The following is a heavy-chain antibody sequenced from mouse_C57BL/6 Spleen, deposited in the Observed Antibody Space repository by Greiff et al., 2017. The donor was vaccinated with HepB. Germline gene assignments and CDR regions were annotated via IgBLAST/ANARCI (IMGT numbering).Heavy chain of an antibody. CDR2: IYPGDGDT. CDR3: ARDDGYYSAWFAY. D-gene: IGHD2-3*01. Sequence: VQLQQSGPELVKPGASVKISCKASGYAFSSSWMNWVKQRPGKGLEWIGRIYPGDGDTNYNGKFKGKATLTADKSYSTAYMQLSSLTSEDSAVYFCARDDGYYSAWFAYWGQGTLVTVSA. V-gene: IGHV1-82*01. CDR1: GYAFSSSW. J-gene: IGHJ3*01.